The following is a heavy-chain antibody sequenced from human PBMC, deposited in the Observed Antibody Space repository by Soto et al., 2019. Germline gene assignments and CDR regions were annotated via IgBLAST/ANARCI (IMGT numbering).Heavy chain of an antibody. CDR2: IKSKLDGETI. D-gene: IGHD6-19*01. CDR3: THLALKYNSDWYEFSD. CDR1: GFAFRNVW. V-gene: IGHV3-15*07. J-gene: IGHJ4*02. Sequence: EGQLVESGGGLVKPGGSLTLSCAASGFAFRNVWMHWVRQAPGQGLEWVGRIKSKLDGETIDYAAPVKGRFTISRDDSKNMLYLQMNSLKTEDTGVYYCTHLALKYNSDWYEFSDWGQGTLVTVSS.